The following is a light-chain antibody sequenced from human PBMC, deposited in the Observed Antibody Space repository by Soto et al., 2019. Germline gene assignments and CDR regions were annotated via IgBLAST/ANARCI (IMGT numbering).Light chain of an antibody. J-gene: IGKJ1*01. CDR3: LQHNLFPRT. CDR2: GSS. V-gene: IGKV1-17*01. Sequence: DIQMTQSPSSLSASVGDRVTITCRASQAIRNGLAWYQQKPGRAPKRLIYGSSSLQSGVPSRFSGSGSGTEFTLTISSLQPEDFGTYYCLQHNLFPRTFGQGTKVDIK. CDR1: QAIRNG.